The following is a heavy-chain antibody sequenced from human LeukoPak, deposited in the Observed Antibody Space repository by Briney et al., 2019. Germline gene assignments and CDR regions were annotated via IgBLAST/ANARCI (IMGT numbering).Heavy chain of an antibody. CDR2: IYHSGST. V-gene: IGHV4-38-2*02. J-gene: IGHJ5*01. D-gene: IGHD2-2*01. Sequence: PSETLSLTCAVSGYSISSGYYWVWIRQPPGKGLEWVGNIYHSGSTYYNPSLKSRVTISVDTSKNQFSLKLSSVTAADTAVYYCARDWLGYCSSTSCYTTPNWFDPWGQEPWSPSPQ. CDR1: GYSISSGYY. CDR3: ARDWLGYCSSTSCYTTPNWFDP.